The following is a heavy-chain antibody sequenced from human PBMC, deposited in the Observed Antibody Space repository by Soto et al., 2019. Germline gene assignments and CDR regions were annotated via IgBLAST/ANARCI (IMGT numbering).Heavy chain of an antibody. V-gene: IGHV3-13*01. J-gene: IGHJ5*02. CDR1: GFTFSSYD. CDR3: ARDRYPTVTQKTNNWFDP. Sequence: GGSLRLSCAASGFTFSSYDMHWVRQATGKGLEWVSAIGTAGDTYYPGSVKGRFTISRENAKNSLYLQMNSLRAEDTAVYYCARDRYPTVTQKTNNWFDPWGQGTLVTVSS. CDR2: IGTAGDT. D-gene: IGHD4-17*01.